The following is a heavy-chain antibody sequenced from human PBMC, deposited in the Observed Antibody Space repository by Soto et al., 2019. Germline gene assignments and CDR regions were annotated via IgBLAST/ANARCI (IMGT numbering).Heavy chain of an antibody. V-gene: IGHV3-7*03. Sequence: GGSLRLSCAASGFTFSSYWMSWVRQAPGKGLEWVANIKQDGSEKYYVDSVKGRFTISRDNAKNSLYLQMNSLRAEDTAVYYCAREVLLWFGEMGGDYWGQGTLVTV. CDR1: GFTFSSYW. CDR2: IKQDGSEK. J-gene: IGHJ4*02. D-gene: IGHD3-10*01. CDR3: AREVLLWFGEMGGDY.